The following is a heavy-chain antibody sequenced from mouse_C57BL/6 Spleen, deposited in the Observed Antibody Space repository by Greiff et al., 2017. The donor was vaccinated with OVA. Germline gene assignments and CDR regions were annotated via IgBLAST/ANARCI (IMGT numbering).Heavy chain of an antibody. D-gene: IGHD1-1*02. CDR3: VRGGPYYAMDY. CDR2: IRSKSNNYAT. J-gene: IGHJ4*01. CDR1: GFSFNTYA. Sequence: DVKLVESGGGLVQPKGSLKLSCAASGFSFNTYAMNWVRQAPGKGLEWVARIRSKSNNYATYYADSVKDRFTISRDDSESMLYLQMNNLKTEDTAMYYCVRGGPYYAMDYWGQGTSVTVSS. V-gene: IGHV10-1*01.